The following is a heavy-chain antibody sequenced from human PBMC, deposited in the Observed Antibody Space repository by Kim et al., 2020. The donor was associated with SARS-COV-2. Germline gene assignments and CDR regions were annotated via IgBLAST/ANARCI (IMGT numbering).Heavy chain of an antibody. CDR1: GFTCSSYR. J-gene: IGHJ6*02. CDR2: IGCSSSYI. CDR3: ARDFYYYGSGSSDYYYYYGMDV. D-gene: IGHD3-10*01. V-gene: IGHV3-21*01. Sequence: GGSLRLSCAAAGFTCSSYRMNWVRQAPGKGLEWVSSIGCSSSYIDYADSVKGRVTIARENAKNSLYLQMNSLRAEDTAVYYCARDFYYYGSGSSDYYYYYGMDVWGQGTTVTVYS.